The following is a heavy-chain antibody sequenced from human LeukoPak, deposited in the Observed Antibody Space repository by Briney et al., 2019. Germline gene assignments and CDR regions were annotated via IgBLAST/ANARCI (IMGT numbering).Heavy chain of an antibody. CDR2: ISGGSSYT. J-gene: IGHJ4*02. CDR1: GFTFSDYY. D-gene: IGHD3-22*01. Sequence: GGSLRLSCAASGFTFSDYYMTWIRQAPGKGLEWVSYISGGSSYTNYADSVRGRFTISRDNAKNSLYLQMNSLRAEDTAVYYCASRGDTSGYYYFDYWGQGTLVTVSS. V-gene: IGHV3-11*03. CDR3: ASRGDTSGYYYFDY.